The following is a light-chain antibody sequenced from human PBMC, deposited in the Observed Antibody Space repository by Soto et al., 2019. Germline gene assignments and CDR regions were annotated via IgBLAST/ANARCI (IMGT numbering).Light chain of an antibody. CDR1: SSDVGGYNY. CDR2: DVS. V-gene: IGLV2-11*01. CDR3: CSYAGSYVV. Sequence: QSALTQPRSVSGSPGQSVTISCTGTSSDVGGYNYVSWYQQHPGKAPKLMIYDVSKRPSGVPDRFSGSKSGNTASLTISGLQAEDEDDYSCCSYAGSYVVFGGGTKLTVL. J-gene: IGLJ2*01.